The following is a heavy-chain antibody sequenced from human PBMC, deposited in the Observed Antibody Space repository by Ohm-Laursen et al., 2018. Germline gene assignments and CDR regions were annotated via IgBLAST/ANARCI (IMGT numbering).Heavy chain of an antibody. CDR1: GYTFTSYY. V-gene: IGHV1-46*01. Sequence: VASVKVSCKASGYTFTSYYMHWVRQAPGQGLEWMGIINPSGGSTSYAQKFQGRVTMTRDTSTSTVYMELSNLRSEDTAVYYCARVHPAYDAFNIWGQGTMVTVSS. CDR2: INPSGGST. CDR3: ARVHPAYDAFNI. D-gene: IGHD3-16*01. J-gene: IGHJ3*02.